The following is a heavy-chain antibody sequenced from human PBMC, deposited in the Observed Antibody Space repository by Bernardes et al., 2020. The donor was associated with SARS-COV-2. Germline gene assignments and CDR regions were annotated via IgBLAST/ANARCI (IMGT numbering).Heavy chain of an antibody. CDR3: ARGLVKKNDFWSGYKRAEWFDP. D-gene: IGHD3-3*01. CDR2: INHYGSA. V-gene: IGHV4-34*01. Sequence: SETLSLTCALYDGSIGDHYWTWIRQSPGKGLEWIGEINHYGSANYNPSLRSRVTFSIDKSKNQFSLQLNSVTAADTAIYFCARGLVKKNDFWSGYKRAEWFDPWGQGSLVIVSS. CDR1: DGSIGDHY. J-gene: IGHJ5*02.